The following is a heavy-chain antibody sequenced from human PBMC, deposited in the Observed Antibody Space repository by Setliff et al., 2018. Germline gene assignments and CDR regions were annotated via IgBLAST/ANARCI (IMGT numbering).Heavy chain of an antibody. V-gene: IGHV4-34*01. Sequence: PSETLSLTCAVYGGSFSGYYWSWIRQPPGKGLEWIGEINHSGSTNYNPSLKSXXXXSVXXXXXXXXXXXXXXXXAXXAVXYCARGPCSSTSCYAAYWGQGTLVTVSS. CDR3: ARGPCSSTSCYAAY. J-gene: IGHJ4*02. D-gene: IGHD2-2*01. CDR2: INHSGST. CDR1: GGSFSGYY.